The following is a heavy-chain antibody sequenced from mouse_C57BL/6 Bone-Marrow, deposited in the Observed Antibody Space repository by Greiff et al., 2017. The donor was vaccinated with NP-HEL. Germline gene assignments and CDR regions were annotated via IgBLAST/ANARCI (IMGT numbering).Heavy chain of an antibody. J-gene: IGHJ4*01. CDR2: ISYSGST. Sequence: EVQLQQSGPGLAKPSQTLSLTCSVTGYSITSDYWNWIRKFPGNKLEYMGYISYSGSTYYNPSLKSRISITRDTSKNQYYLQLNSVTTEDTATYYCARSPSYYYGSRQDYAMDYWGQGTSVTVSS. CDR3: ARSPSYYYGSRQDYAMDY. CDR1: GYSITSDY. V-gene: IGHV3-8*01. D-gene: IGHD1-1*01.